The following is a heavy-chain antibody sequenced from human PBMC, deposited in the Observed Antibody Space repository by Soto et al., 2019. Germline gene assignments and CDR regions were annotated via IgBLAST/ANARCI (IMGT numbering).Heavy chain of an antibody. V-gene: IGHV3-33*01. D-gene: IGHD6-13*01. CDR1: GFTFINYG. CDR2: ILYDGTNK. Sequence: PGGPLRLSCAASGFTFINYGMHWVRQAPGKGLEWVAVILYDGTNKYYADSVKGRFTISRDNSKNTLYLQMNSLRAEDTAVYYGARDLVAAPGTPHWGWGQGT. J-gene: IGHJ4*02. CDR3: ARDLVAAPGTPHWG.